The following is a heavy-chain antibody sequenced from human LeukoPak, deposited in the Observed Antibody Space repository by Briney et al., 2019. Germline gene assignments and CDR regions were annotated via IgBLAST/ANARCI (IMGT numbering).Heavy chain of an antibody. CDR2: INPSGGST. CDR1: GYTFTSYY. J-gene: IGHJ4*02. CDR3: ARAEYQLLNFDY. Sequence: ASVKVSCKASGYTFTSYYMHWVRQAPGQGLEWMGIINPSGGSTSYAQKFQGRVTMTRDTSISTAYMELSRLTSDDTAVFFCARAEYQLLNFDYWGQGTLVTVSS. V-gene: IGHV1-46*01. D-gene: IGHD2-2*01.